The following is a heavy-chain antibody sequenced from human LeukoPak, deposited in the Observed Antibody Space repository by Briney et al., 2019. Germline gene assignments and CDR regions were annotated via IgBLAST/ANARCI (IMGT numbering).Heavy chain of an antibody. V-gene: IGHV1-69*04. D-gene: IGHD4-17*01. CDR1: GGTFSSYA. Sequence: SVKVSCKASGGTFSSYAISWVRQAPGQGLEWMGRIIPILGIANYAQKFQGRVTITADKSTSTAYMELSSLRSEDTAVYYCARDPAPMTTVTTDDAFDIWGQGTMVTVSS. J-gene: IGHJ3*02. CDR2: IIPILGIA. CDR3: ARDPAPMTTVTTDDAFDI.